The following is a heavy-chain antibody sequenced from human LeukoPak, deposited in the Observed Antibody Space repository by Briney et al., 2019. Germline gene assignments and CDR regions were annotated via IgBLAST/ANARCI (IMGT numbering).Heavy chain of an antibody. V-gene: IGHV1-24*01. Sequence: ASVTVSFTVSGYTLTELSMHWGRQAPGKGREWMGGFDPEDGETIYAQKFQGRVTMTEDTSTDTAYMELSSLRSEDTAVYYCATVDSSGKLDAFDIWGQGTMVTVSS. CDR2: FDPEDGET. CDR1: GYTLTELS. J-gene: IGHJ3*02. CDR3: ATVDSSGKLDAFDI. D-gene: IGHD3-22*01.